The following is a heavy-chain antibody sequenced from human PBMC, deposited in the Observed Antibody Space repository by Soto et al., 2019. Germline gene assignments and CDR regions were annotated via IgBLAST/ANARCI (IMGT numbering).Heavy chain of an antibody. D-gene: IGHD4-17*01. CDR2: IYYSGST. CDR1: GGSISSGGYY. Sequence: QVQLQESGPGLVKPSQTLSLTCTVSGGSISSGGYYWSWIRQHPGKGLEWIGYIYYSGSTYHNPSLKSRVTISVDTSKNQFSLKLSSVTAADTAVYYCARDHDYGDLWYFDLWGRGTLVTVSS. V-gene: IGHV4-31*03. CDR3: ARDHDYGDLWYFDL. J-gene: IGHJ2*01.